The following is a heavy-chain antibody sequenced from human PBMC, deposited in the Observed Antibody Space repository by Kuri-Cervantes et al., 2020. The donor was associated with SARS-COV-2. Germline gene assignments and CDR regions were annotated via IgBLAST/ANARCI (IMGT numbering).Heavy chain of an antibody. V-gene: IGHV4-59*01. CDR3: AREYSNYFDY. Sequence: SETLSLTCTVSGASISSYHWNWIRQPPGKGLEWIGYIYNSGSTNYSPSLKSRVTISVDTSKNQFSLKLSSVTAADTAVYFCAREYSNYFDYWGQGTLVTVSS. D-gene: IGHD5-18*01. J-gene: IGHJ4*02. CDR1: GASISSYH. CDR2: IYNSGST.